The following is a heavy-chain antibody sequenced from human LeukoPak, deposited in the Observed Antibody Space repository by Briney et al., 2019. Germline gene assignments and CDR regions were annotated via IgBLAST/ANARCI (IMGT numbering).Heavy chain of an antibody. Sequence: PGGSLRLSCAASGFTFSSYGMHWVRQAPGKGLEWVAFVRNDGTNKHYADSVKGRFTISRDNSKNTVYLQMNSLRAEDTAVYYCARGGVLTGYYRKLELFDYWGQGTLVTVSS. CDR2: VRNDGTNK. J-gene: IGHJ4*02. D-gene: IGHD3-9*01. CDR1: GFTFSSYG. CDR3: ARGGVLTGYYRKLELFDY. V-gene: IGHV3-30*02.